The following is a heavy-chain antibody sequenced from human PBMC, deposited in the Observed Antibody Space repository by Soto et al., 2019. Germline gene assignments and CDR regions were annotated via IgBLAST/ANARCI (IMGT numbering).Heavy chain of an antibody. CDR2: ISYDGSNK. Sequence: HPGGSLRLSCAASGFTFSSYAMHWVRQAPGKGLEWVAVISYDGSNKYYADSVKGRFTISRDNSKNTLYLQMNSLRAEDTALYYCAKGGYSYGFDYYYYDMDVWGKGTTVTVSS. CDR1: GFTFSSYA. CDR3: AKGGYSYGFDYYYYDMDV. D-gene: IGHD5-18*01. V-gene: IGHV3-30-3*01. J-gene: IGHJ6*03.